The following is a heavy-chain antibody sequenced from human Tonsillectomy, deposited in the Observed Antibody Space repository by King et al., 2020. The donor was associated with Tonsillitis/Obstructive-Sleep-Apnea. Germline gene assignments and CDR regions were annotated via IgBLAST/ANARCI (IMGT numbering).Heavy chain of an antibody. CDR3: ARLGEDDYDFWSDSNAFDI. CDR1: GFTFSSYE. CDR2: ISSSGTTI. Sequence: VQLVESGGGLVQPGGSLRLSCAASGFTFSSYELNWVRQAPGKGLEWVSYISSSGTTIYYADSVKGRFTISRDNAKNSLYLQMNSLRAEDTAVYYCARLGEDDYDFWSDSNAFDIWGQGTMATVSS. D-gene: IGHD3-3*01. J-gene: IGHJ3*02. V-gene: IGHV3-48*03.